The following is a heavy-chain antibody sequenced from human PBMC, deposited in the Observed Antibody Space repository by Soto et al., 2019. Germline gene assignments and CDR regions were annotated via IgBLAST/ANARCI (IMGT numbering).Heavy chain of an antibody. V-gene: IGHV4-59*01. CDR1: GGSISSYY. Sequence: SETLSLTCTVSGGSISSYYWSWIRQPPGKGLEWIGYIYYSGSTNYNPSLKSRVTISVDTSKNQFSLKLSSVTAADTAVYYCAREFYDSSGYSVTPIPYFEYWGQGTLVTVS. J-gene: IGHJ4*02. CDR3: AREFYDSSGYSVTPIPYFEY. D-gene: IGHD3-22*01. CDR2: IYYSGST.